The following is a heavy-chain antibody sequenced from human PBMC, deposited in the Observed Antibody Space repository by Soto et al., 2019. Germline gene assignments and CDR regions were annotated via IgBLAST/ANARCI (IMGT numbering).Heavy chain of an antibody. D-gene: IGHD5-12*01. CDR2: ISWDGGST. CDR1: GFPFDDYT. CDR3: ARDGYDYYYYYGLDV. J-gene: IGHJ6*02. Sequence: EVPLVESGGAVVQPGGSLRLSCAASGFPFDDYTMHWVRQAPGKGLEWVSLISWDGGSTDYADSVKGRFTISRDNSKKSLFLEMNSLRTEDTALYYCARDGYDYYYYYGLDVWGQGTTVTVSS. V-gene: IGHV3-43*01.